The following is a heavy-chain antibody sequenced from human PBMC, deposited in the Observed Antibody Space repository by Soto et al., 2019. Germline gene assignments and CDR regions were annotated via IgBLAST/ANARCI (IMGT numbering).Heavy chain of an antibody. Sequence: GGSLRLSCAASGFTFSSYAMSWVRQAPGKGLEWVSAISGSGGSTYYADSVKGRFTISRDNSKNTLYLQMNSLRAEDTAVYYCAKGGFEIWGSYRYRDYYYMDVWGKGTTVTVSS. CDR2: ISGSGGST. J-gene: IGHJ6*03. V-gene: IGHV3-23*01. D-gene: IGHD3-16*02. CDR3: AKGGFEIWGSYRYRDYYYMDV. CDR1: GFTFSSYA.